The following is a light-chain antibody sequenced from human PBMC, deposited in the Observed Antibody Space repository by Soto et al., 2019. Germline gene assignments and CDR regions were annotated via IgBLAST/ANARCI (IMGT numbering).Light chain of an antibody. J-gene: IGKJ3*01. CDR1: QILSSYY. V-gene: IGKV3-20*01. Sequence: DIVLTQFPGTLSLSPGDRATLSCRASQILSSYYFAWYQQRPGQAPRLLIYGATKRATGVPDRFSGSVSGTESTLTISRLEPEDFAMYYCQQYRDSPPVFTFVPGTKVDIK. CDR3: QQYRDSPPVFT. CDR2: GAT.